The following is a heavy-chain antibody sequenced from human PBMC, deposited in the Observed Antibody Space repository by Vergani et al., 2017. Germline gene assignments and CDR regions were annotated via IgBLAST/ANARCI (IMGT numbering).Heavy chain of an antibody. Sequence: QVQLVESGGGVVQPGRSLRLSCAASGFTFSSYGMHWVRQAPGKGLEWVAVISYDGSNKYYADSVKGRFTISRDNSKNTLYLQMNSLRAEDTAVYYCARGGYYDYIWGSYHEYFDYMDVWGKGTTVTVSS. J-gene: IGHJ6*03. CDR3: ARGGYYDYIWGSYHEYFDYMDV. CDR2: ISYDGSNK. D-gene: IGHD3-16*01. CDR1: GFTFSSYG. V-gene: IGHV3-30*03.